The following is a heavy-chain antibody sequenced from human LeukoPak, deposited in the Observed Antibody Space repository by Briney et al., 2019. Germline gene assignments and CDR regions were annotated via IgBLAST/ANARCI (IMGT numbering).Heavy chain of an antibody. CDR1: GGSMGRYY. J-gene: IGHJ4*02. Sequence: NPSETLSLTCTVSGGSMGRYYWSWIRQPPGKGLEWIAYIFFSGTTKYNPSLESRVTISVDTSKNQFSLDLTSVTAADTALYYCARGGDGYNDVDYWGPGSLVTVSS. V-gene: IGHV4-59*01. D-gene: IGHD5-24*01. CDR2: IFFSGTT. CDR3: ARGGDGYNDVDY.